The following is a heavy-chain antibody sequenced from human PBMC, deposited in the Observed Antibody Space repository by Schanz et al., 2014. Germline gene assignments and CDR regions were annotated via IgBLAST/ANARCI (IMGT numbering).Heavy chain of an antibody. CDR1: GFTFSTST. CDR3: ARGRVLES. J-gene: IGHJ5*02. CDR2: IKKDGSEK. D-gene: IGHD1-1*01. V-gene: IGHV3-7*01. Sequence: EVQLLESGGGLVQPGGSLRLSCAASGFTFSTSTMHWVRQAPGKGLEWVANIKKDGSEKYYVDSVKGRFTISRDNAKNSLFLQMNSLRPEDTAVYYCARGRVLESWGQGTLVTVSS.